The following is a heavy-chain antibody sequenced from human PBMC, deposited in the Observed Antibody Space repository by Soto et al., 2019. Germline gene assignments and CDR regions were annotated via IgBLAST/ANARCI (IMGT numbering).Heavy chain of an antibody. CDR2: ISAYNGNT. V-gene: IGHV1-18*01. J-gene: IGHJ6*02. CDR3: ARDPRAYYDILTGSPVYYYGMDV. CDR1: GYTFTSYG. D-gene: IGHD3-9*01. Sequence: QVQLVQSGAEVKKPGASVKVSCKASGYTFTSYGISWVRQAPGQGLEWMGWISAYNGNTNYAQKHQGRVTMTTDTSTSTAYIELTSLRSDDTAVYYSARDPRAYYDILTGSPVYYYGMDVWGQGTTVTVSS.